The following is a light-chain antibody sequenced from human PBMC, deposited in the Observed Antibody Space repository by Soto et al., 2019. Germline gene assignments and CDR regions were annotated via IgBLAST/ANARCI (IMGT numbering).Light chain of an antibody. CDR3: QRRRGIPYT. V-gene: IGKV1-39*01. Sequence: DIQMTQSPSSLSASVGDRVTITCRASQTITGYLNWYQQRPGKAPKLLIYAASSLQKGVPSRFSGSGSATDFTLTINRLQPEYFTTYYCQRRRGIPYTFGQGTKLEIK. J-gene: IGKJ2*01. CDR1: QTITGY. CDR2: AAS.